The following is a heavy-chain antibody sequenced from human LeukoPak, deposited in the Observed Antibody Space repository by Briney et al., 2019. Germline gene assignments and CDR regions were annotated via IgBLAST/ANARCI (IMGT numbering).Heavy chain of an antibody. D-gene: IGHD3-22*01. CDR1: GFTSSSFW. CDR3: ARDIDDSSGYYDY. V-gene: IGHV3-7*01. J-gene: IGHJ4*02. CDR2: INQDGSEK. Sequence: GGSLRLACAASGFTSSSFWMSWVRQAPGKGLEWVANINQDGSEKYYVDSVKGRFTISRDNAKNSLYLQMNSLRAEDTAVYYCARDIDDSSGYYDYWGQGTPVTVSS.